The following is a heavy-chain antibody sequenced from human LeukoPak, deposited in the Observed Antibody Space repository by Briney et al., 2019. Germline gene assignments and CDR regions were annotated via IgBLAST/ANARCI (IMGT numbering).Heavy chain of an antibody. V-gene: IGHV3-23*01. CDR1: GFTFSSYA. D-gene: IGHD6-13*01. CDR2: ISGSGVNT. CDR3: AKSFGPVIAAAGTGAD. Sequence: GGCLRLSCAASGFTFSSYAMNWVRQAPGKGLEWVSVISGSGVNTYYADSVTGRFTISRDNSKNTLYLQMNSLRAEDTAVYYCAKSFGPVIAAAGTGADWGQGILVTVSS. J-gene: IGHJ4*02.